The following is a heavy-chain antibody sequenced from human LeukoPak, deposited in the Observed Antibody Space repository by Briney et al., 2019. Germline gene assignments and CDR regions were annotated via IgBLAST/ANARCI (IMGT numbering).Heavy chain of an antibody. V-gene: IGHV1-18*01. D-gene: IGHD3-10*01. J-gene: IGHJ4*02. CDR3: ARDHDGWGSTPT. CDR2: ISVYNGNT. Sequence: ASVKVSCKASGYTFTDYGISWVRQAPGQGLEWMGWISVYNGNTNYAQKLQGRVTMTTDTSTSTACMELSRLRWDDTAVYYGARDHDGWGSTPTWGEETLVIVFS. CDR1: GYTFTDYG.